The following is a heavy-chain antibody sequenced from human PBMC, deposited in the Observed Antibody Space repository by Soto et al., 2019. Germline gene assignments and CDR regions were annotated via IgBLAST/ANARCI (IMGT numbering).Heavy chain of an antibody. V-gene: IGHV3-9*01. CDR1: GFTFDDYA. Sequence: PGGSLRLSCAASGFTFDDYAMHWVRQAPGKGLGWVSGISWNSGSIGYADSVKGRFTISRDNAKNSLYLQMNSLRAEDTALYYCAKDQSGDYYYYYGMDVWGQGTTVTVSS. D-gene: IGHD7-27*01. J-gene: IGHJ6*02. CDR2: ISWNSGSI. CDR3: AKDQSGDYYYYYGMDV.